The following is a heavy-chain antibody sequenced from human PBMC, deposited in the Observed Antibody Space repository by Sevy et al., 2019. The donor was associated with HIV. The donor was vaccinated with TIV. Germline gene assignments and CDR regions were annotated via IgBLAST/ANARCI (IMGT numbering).Heavy chain of an antibody. CDR1: GYIFSDYH. D-gene: IGHD3-3*01. V-gene: IGHV1-2*02. CDR3: AKASVGWSAFFDH. Sequence: AAVKVSCKASGYIFSDYHIHWARQAPGQRLEWMGWINGKSGDTEYAEKFQGRVTMSRDTSISTTYMELTRLQSDDTAVYYCAKASVGWSAFFDHWGQGTLVTVSS. CDR2: INGKSGDT. J-gene: IGHJ4*02.